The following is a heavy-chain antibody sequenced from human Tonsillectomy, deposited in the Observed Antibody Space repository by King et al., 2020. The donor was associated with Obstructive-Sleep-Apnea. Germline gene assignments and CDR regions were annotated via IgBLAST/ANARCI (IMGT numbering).Heavy chain of an antibody. Sequence: VQLVESGAEVKKPGASVKVSCKTSEYTFTGYYMHWVRQAPGQGLEWMGWIDPNSGGTNYAQKFQGRVAMTRDTSISTAYMELSRLRSDDTAISYCAGXNPXYHSXXYXRXXXYWGQGTXVTX. V-gene: IGHV1-2*02. CDR3: AGXNPXYHSXXYXRXXXY. CDR1: EYTFTGYY. J-gene: IGHJ4*02. D-gene: IGHD3-22*01. CDR2: IDPNSGGT.